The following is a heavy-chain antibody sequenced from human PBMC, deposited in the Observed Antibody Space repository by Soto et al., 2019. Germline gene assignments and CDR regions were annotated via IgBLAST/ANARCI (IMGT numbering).Heavy chain of an antibody. CDR2: ISCSGRKI. CDR3: AKDVSVKKVVIAVGRPPMDV. J-gene: IGHJ6*02. CDR1: VIPLRNHC. Sequence: XGSLIIYCASSVIPLRNHCVNLVHRSPGKGLEWVSGISCSGRKIYNADSVKGRFTIFRDMSKNTVDLQMNSLRAEDTARYYCAKDVSVKKVVIAVGRPPMDVWGRATTVTVSS. D-gene: IGHD3-16*02. V-gene: IGHV3-23*01.